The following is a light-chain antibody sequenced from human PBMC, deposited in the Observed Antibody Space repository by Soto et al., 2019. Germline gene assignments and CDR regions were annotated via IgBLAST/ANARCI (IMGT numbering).Light chain of an antibody. CDR2: GAS. Sequence: EIVLTQSPVTLSLSPWVRATLSCRASQSVSRRLAWYQHRPGQSPRLLISGASMRASGVPVRFSGSGSGTDFTLTISRLEPEDFAVYYCQHYGETPITFGLGTRLEIK. J-gene: IGKJ5*01. CDR3: QHYGETPIT. CDR1: QSVSRR. V-gene: IGKV3-20*01.